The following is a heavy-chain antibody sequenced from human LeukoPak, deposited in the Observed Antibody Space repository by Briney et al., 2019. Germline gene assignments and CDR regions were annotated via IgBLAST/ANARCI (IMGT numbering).Heavy chain of an antibody. V-gene: IGHV3-21*06. CDR1: GLTFSRSS. CDR3: ARVCTAMVTIVAPYYKDV. D-gene: IGHD5-18*01. J-gene: IGHJ6*03. Sequence: GGSLRLSCAASGLTFSRSSMNWVRQAPGKGLEWVSSISSSSSYIYYANSVKGRFTISRDNARNSLYLQMNSLRAEDTALYYCARVCTAMVTIVAPYYKDVWGKGTTVTVSS. CDR2: ISSSSSYI.